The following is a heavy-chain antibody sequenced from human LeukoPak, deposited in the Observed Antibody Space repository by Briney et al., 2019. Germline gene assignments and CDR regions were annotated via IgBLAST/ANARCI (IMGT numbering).Heavy chain of an antibody. CDR3: ARDLGLLLYGDRSDNWFDV. V-gene: IGHV3-7*01. Sequence: GGSLRLSCAASRFSFSAYPMGWVRRAPGTGPEWVAKIKQDGSETQYVDSVKGRFTISRDNAQNSLHLQMNNLRAEDTAMHYCARDLGLLLYGDRSDNWFDVWGQGTLVTVSS. CDR2: IKQDGSET. J-gene: IGHJ5*02. CDR1: RFSFSAYP. D-gene: IGHD3-3*01.